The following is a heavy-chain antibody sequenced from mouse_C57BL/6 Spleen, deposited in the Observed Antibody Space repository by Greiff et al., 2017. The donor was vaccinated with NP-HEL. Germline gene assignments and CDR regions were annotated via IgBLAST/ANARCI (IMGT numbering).Heavy chain of an antibody. CDR3: ARRNYYGSSRYAMDY. V-gene: IGHV1-52*01. CDR1: GYTFTSYW. D-gene: IGHD1-1*01. CDR2: IDPSDSET. Sequence: QVQLQQSGAELVRPGSSVKLSCKASGYTFTSYWMHWVKQRPIQGLEWIGNIDPSDSETHYNQKFKDKATLTVDKSSSTAYMQLSSLTSEDSAVYYCARRNYYGSSRYAMDYWGQGTSVTVSS. J-gene: IGHJ4*01.